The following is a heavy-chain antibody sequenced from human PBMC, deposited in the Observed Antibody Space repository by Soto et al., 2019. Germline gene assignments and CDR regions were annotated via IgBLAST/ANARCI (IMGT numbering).Heavy chain of an antibody. CDR3: AREAHGGNFES. CDR2: IIAIFDKA. V-gene: IGHV1-69*13. Sequence: ASVKVSCKASGGRFSTNAISWLRQAPGHGLEWMGGIIAIFDKANYAQKFQDRVTMTADESTSTAYMEVTSLTSDDTAGYFCAREAHGGNFESWGQGTLVTVSS. CDR1: GGRFSTNA. J-gene: IGHJ4*02.